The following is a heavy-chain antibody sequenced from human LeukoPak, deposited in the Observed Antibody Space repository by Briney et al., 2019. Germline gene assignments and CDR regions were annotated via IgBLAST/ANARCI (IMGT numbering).Heavy chain of an antibody. J-gene: IGHJ4*02. CDR3: AKEGDFDY. Sequence: GRSLRLSCAASGFTFDDYAMHWVRHAPGKGLEWVSGISWNSGSIGYADSVKGRFTISRDNAKNSLYLQMNSLRAEDTALYYCAKEGDFDYWGQGTLVTVSS. V-gene: IGHV3-9*01. CDR1: GFTFDDYA. CDR2: ISWNSGSI.